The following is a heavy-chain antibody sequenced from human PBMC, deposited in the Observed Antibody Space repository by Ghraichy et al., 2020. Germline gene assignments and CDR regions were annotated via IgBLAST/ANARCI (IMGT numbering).Heavy chain of an antibody. Sequence: GGSLRLSCAASGFTFGRYWMTWVRQAPGKGLECVANIKHDGSEKYYVDSVKGRFTISRDNAKNSLYLQMNSLRAEDTAVYYCAKETLDTIPDYWGQGTLVTVSS. V-gene: IGHV3-7*01. CDR2: IKHDGSEK. CDR3: AKETLDTIPDY. D-gene: IGHD3-3*01. CDR1: GFTFGRYW. J-gene: IGHJ4*02.